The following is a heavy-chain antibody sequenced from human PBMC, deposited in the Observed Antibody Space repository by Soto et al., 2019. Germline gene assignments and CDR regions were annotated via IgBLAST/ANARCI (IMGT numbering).Heavy chain of an antibody. CDR2: IVVGSGNT. D-gene: IGHD4-17*01. CDR3: ARGIKYGDYSRWLEP. J-gene: IGHJ5*02. V-gene: IGHV1-58*02. Sequence: GASAKVSCKASGFTFTSSAMQWVRQASGQRLEWIGWIVVGSGNTNYVKKLQGRVTMTRDTSMSTAYMELSSLRSEDTAVYYCARGIKYGDYSRWLEPWGPGTLVTVSS. CDR1: GFTFTSSA.